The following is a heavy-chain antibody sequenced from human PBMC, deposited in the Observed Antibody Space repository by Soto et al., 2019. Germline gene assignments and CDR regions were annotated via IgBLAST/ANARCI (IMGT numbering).Heavy chain of an antibody. CDR3: ASGILEPDLNYYYYGMDV. V-gene: IGHV1-69*13. CDR2: IIPIFGTA. Sequence: GASVKVSCKASGGTLSSYAISWVRQAPGQGLEWMGGIIPIFGTANYAQKFQGRVTITADESTSTAYMELSSLRSGDTAVYYCASGILEPDLNYYYYGMDVWGQGTTVTVSS. J-gene: IGHJ6*02. D-gene: IGHD1-1*01. CDR1: GGTLSSYA.